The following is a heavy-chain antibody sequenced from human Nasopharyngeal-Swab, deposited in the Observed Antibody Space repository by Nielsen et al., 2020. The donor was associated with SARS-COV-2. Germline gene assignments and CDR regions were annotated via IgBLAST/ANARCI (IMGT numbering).Heavy chain of an antibody. D-gene: IGHD6-19*01. V-gene: IGHV4-39*07. J-gene: IGHJ4*02. Sequence: SETLSLTCTVSGDSISRSDDYWGWIHQTPGKGLEWIVSTYRSGSGSAYYNPSLKSRVTISIVPSKNLFSLNLKSVTAADTAVYYCARIIRRRGWYSHVDYWGQGTLVTVSS. CDR2: TYRSGSGSA. CDR1: GDSISRSDDY. CDR3: ARIIRRRGWYSHVDY.